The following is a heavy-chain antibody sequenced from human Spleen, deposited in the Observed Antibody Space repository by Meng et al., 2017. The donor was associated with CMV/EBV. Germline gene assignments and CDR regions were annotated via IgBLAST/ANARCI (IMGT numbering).Heavy chain of an antibody. J-gene: IGHJ5*02. D-gene: IGHD4-11*01. CDR2: INPGPGST. Sequence: ASGYTCTNYYIHWVRQAPGQGLEWMGKINPGPGSTNYAQKFQGRLIITRDTSTSTVYMELNSLRSEDTAVYYCARGYDYTNYNWFDPWGQGTLVTVSS. V-gene: IGHV1-46*01. CDR3: ARGYDYTNYNWFDP. CDR1: GYTCTNYY.